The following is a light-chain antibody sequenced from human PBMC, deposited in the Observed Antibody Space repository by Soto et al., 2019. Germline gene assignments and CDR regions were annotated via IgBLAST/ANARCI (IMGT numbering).Light chain of an antibody. CDR3: AVWDDKLRGRI. CDR2: GNN. CDR1: SSNLGSNT. J-gene: IGLJ2*01. Sequence: QSVVTQPPSASGTPGQRVTISCSGSSSNLGSNTVNWYQQFPGAAPRFLISGNNVRPSGVPDRFSASRSGTSASLAISGLQSEDEADYYCAVWDDKLRGRIIGGGTKLTVL. V-gene: IGLV1-44*01.